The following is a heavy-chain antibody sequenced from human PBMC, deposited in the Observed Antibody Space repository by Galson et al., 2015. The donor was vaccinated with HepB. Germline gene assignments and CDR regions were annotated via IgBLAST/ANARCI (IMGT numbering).Heavy chain of an antibody. CDR2: ISSSSSTI. CDR1: GFTFSSYS. Sequence: SLRLSCAASGFTFSSYSMNWVRRAPGKGLEWVSYISSSSSTIYYADSVKGRFTISRDNAKNSLYLQMNSLRDEDTAVYYCARDRLRFLEWSEAFDIWGQGTMVTVSS. V-gene: IGHV3-48*02. CDR3: ARDRLRFLEWSEAFDI. D-gene: IGHD3-3*01. J-gene: IGHJ3*02.